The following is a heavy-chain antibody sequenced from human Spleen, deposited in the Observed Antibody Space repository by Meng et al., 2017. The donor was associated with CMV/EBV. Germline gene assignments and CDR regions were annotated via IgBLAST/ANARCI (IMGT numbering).Heavy chain of an antibody. D-gene: IGHD3-3*01. CDR2: IYYSGNT. CDR3: ASPSSLHYDFWSAYDY. V-gene: IGHV4-39*02. Sequence: SETLSLTCTVSGGSIRTSSYYWGWFRQPPGKGLEWIGTIYYSGNTNYNPSLKSRITLSVDTSKNHFSLKLSSVTATDTAVYYCASPSSLHYDFWSAYDYWGQGSLVTVSS. CDR1: GGSIRTSSYY. J-gene: IGHJ4*02.